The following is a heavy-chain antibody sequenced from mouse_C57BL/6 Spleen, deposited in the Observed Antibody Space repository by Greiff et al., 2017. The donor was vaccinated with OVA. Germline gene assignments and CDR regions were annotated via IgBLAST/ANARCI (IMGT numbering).Heavy chain of an antibody. D-gene: IGHD1-1*01. CDR2: IDPEDGET. Sequence: DVKLVESGAELVKPGASVKLSCTASGFNIKDYYMPWVKQRTEQGLEWIGRIDPEDGETKYAPKFQGKATITADTSTNTAYLQLSSLTSEDTAVYYCARTLITTVVGDVWGTGTTVTVSS. V-gene: IGHV14-2*01. CDR3: ARTLITTVVGDV. J-gene: IGHJ1*03. CDR1: GFNIKDYY.